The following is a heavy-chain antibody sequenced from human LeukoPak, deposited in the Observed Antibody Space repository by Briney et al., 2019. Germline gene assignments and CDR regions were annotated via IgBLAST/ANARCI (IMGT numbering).Heavy chain of an antibody. Sequence: SETLSLTCTVPGGSISSGTHYYNWIRQHPGKGLEWMGYIYYTGVTSYSPSLKSRVTISVDTSKNQFSLRLTSVTAADTALYYCAKLTCSSTFCPLDYWGQGTLVTVSS. CDR2: IYYTGVT. CDR1: GGSISSGTHY. V-gene: IGHV4-39*01. J-gene: IGHJ4*02. D-gene: IGHD2-2*01. CDR3: AKLTCSSTFCPLDY.